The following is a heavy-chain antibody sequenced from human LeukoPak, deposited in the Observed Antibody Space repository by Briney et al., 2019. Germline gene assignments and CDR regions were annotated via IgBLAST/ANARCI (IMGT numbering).Heavy chain of an antibody. CDR1: GYTFTTYG. CDR3: ARVMHWDTAMARGRGMDV. V-gene: IGHV1-18*01. Sequence: AASVKVSCKASGYTFTTYGISWVRQAPGQGLEWMGWINSYNGDTNYAKKLQGRVTMTTDTSTSTAYMELRSLRSDDTAVYYCARVMHWDTAMARGRGMDVWGQGTTVTVSS. J-gene: IGHJ6*02. CDR2: INSYNGDT. D-gene: IGHD5-18*01.